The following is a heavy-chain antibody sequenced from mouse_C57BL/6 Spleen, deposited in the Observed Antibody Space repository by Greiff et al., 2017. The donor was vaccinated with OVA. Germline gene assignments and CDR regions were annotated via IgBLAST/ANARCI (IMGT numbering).Heavy chain of an antibody. CDR3: ARNYDGNDYYFDY. CDR2: INPNPGGT. V-gene: IGHV1-42*01. Sequence: EVKLQESGPELVKPGASVKISCKASGYSFTGYDMNWVKQSPEKSLEWIGAINPNPGGTTSNQTFKGKATLTVDKSSSTAYMQLKSRTSEDSAVYYCARNYDGNDYYFDYWGQGTTLTVSS. D-gene: IGHD2-2*01. CDR1: GYSFTGYD. J-gene: IGHJ2*01.